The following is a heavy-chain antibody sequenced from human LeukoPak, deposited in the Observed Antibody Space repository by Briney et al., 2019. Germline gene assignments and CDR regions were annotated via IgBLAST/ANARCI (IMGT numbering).Heavy chain of an antibody. CDR3: ARLESGYADY. Sequence: SETLSLTCTVSDGSIGSHYWNWIRQPPGKGLQWIGYIYYRGTTTYSPSLKSRVTISVDTSKNQFSLKLSSVTAADTAVYYCARLESGYADYWGQGTLVTVSS. V-gene: IGHV4-59*08. J-gene: IGHJ4*02. CDR2: IYYRGTT. D-gene: IGHD5-12*01. CDR1: DGSIGSHY.